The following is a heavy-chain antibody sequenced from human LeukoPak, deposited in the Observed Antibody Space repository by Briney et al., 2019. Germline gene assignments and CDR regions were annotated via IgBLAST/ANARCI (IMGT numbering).Heavy chain of an antibody. CDR1: GGSFNDYY. CDR2: TYYNGIT. CDR3: ARHVPSTIFFNWFDP. Sequence: SETLSLTCTVSGGSFNDYYWSWIRQPPGKGLEWIGYTYYNGITKYNPSLKSRVTISVDTSNNQFSLKLTSVTAADTAVYYCARHVPSTIFFNWFDPWGQGTLVTVSS. D-gene: IGHD3-3*01. V-gene: IGHV4-59*08. J-gene: IGHJ5*02.